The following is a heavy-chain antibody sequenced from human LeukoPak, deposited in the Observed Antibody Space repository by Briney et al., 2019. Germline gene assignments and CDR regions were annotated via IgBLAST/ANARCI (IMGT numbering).Heavy chain of an antibody. V-gene: IGHV1-2*02. J-gene: IGHJ5*02. Sequence: ASVKVSCKASGYTFTGYYMHWVRQAPGQGLEWMGWINPNSGGTNYAQKFQGRVTMTRDTSISTAYMELSRLRSDDTAAYYCARVTYYYDSSGYYLRRFEPWGQGTLVTVSS. D-gene: IGHD3-22*01. CDR3: ARVTYYYDSSGYYLRRFEP. CDR2: INPNSGGT. CDR1: GYTFTGYY.